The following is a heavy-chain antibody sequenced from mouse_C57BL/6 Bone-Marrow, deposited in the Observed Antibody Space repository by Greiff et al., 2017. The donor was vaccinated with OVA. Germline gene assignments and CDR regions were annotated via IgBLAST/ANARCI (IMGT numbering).Heavy chain of an antibody. D-gene: IGHD1-2*01. CDR2: IWGVGST. V-gene: IGHV2-6*01. J-gene: IGHJ3*01. Sequence: VKLMESGPGLVAPSQSLSITCTVSGFSLTSYGVDWVRQSPGKGLEWLGVIWGVGSTNYNSALKSRLSISKDNSKSQVFLKMNSLQTDDTAMYYCAIITTVPFAYWGQGTLVTVSA. CDR1: GFSLTSYG. CDR3: AIITTVPFAY.